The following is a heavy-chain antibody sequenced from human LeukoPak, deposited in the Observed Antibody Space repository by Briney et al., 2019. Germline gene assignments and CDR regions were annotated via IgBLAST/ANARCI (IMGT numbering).Heavy chain of an antibody. CDR1: GGSISSGDYY. V-gene: IGHV4-30-4*01. CDR2: IYYSGST. CDR3: ARGAPLAGYNYGMDV. J-gene: IGHJ6*02. Sequence: SETLSLTCTVSGGSISSGDYYWSWIRQPPGKGLEWIGYIYYSGSTYYNPSLKSRVTISVDTSKNQFSLKLSSVTAADTAVYYCARGAPLAGYNYGMDVWGQGTTVTVSS. D-gene: IGHD2-21*01.